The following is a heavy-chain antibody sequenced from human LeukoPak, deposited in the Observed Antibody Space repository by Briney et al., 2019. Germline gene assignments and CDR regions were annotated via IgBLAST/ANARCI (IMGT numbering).Heavy chain of an antibody. Sequence: GGSLRLSCAASGFTFSSYSMNWVRQAPGKGLEWVSSISSSSSYIYYADSVKGRFTISRDNAKNTLYLQMNRLRAEDAAVYYCAKAPVTTCSGAYCYPFDYWGQGTLVTVSS. CDR3: AKAPVTTCSGAYCYPFDY. V-gene: IGHV3-21*04. D-gene: IGHD2-21*01. CDR1: GFTFSSYS. J-gene: IGHJ4*02. CDR2: ISSSSSYI.